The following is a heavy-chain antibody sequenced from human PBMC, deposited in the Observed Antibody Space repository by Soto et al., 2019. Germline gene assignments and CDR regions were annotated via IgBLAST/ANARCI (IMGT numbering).Heavy chain of an antibody. CDR2: IYPGDSDT. J-gene: IGHJ4*02. V-gene: IGHV5-51*01. CDR1: GYSFTSDW. Sequence: GESLKISCKGSGYSFTSDWIGWVRQMPGKGLEWMGIIYPGDSDTRYSPSFQGQVTISGDKSISTAYLQWSSLKASDTAMYYCARRLVATNYYFDYWGQGTLVTVSS. D-gene: IGHD5-12*01. CDR3: ARRLVATNYYFDY.